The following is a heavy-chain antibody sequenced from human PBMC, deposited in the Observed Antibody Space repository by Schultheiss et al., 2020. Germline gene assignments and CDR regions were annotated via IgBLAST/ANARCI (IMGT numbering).Heavy chain of an antibody. CDR2: ISGSGGST. Sequence: WGSLRLSCAASGFTFSSYAMSWVRQAPGKGLEWVSAISGSGGSTYYADSVKGRFTISRDNSKNTLYLQMNSLRAEDTAVYYCAKNGERTTSYYYYYMDVWGKGNTVNVS. CDR1: GFTFSSYA. D-gene: IGHD4-17*01. CDR3: AKNGERTTSYYYYYMDV. J-gene: IGHJ6*03. V-gene: IGHV3-23*01.